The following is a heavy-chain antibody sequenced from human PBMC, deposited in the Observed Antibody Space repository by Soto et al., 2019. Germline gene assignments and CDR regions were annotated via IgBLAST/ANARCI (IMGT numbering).Heavy chain of an antibody. CDR2: ISSSSSYI. D-gene: IGHD3-10*02. Sequence: EVQLVESGGGLVKPGGSLRLSCAACGFSFSSYSMNWIRQAPGKGLEWVSSISSSSSYIYYADSVKGRFTISRDNAKNSLYLQMNSLRAEDTAVYYCARGVRGVITYYYYGMDVWGQGTTVTVSS. CDR1: GFSFSSYS. J-gene: IGHJ6*02. CDR3: ARGVRGVITYYYYGMDV. V-gene: IGHV3-21*01.